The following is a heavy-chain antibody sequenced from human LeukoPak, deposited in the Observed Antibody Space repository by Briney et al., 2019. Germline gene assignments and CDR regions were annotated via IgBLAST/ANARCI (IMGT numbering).Heavy chain of an antibody. CDR1: GGTFSSYA. J-gene: IGHJ5*02. V-gene: IGHV1-69*05. Sequence: SVKVSCKASGGTFSSYAISWVRQAPGQGLEWMGRIIPIFGTANYAQKLQGRVTITTDESTSTAYMELSSLRSEDTAVYYCARLDPARGHYDSSGPPLPRFDPWGQGTLVTVSS. D-gene: IGHD3-22*01. CDR2: IIPIFGTA. CDR3: ARLDPARGHYDSSGPPLPRFDP.